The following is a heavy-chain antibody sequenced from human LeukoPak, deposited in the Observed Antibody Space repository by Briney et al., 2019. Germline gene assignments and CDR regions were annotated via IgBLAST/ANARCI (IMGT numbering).Heavy chain of an antibody. CDR3: ARDLGQYYDTSDNWFDP. D-gene: IGHD3-22*01. J-gene: IGHJ5*02. CDR2: ISWNSGSI. CDR1: GFTFDDYA. Sequence: GGSLRLSCAASGFTFDDYAMHWVRQAPGKGLEWVSGISWNSGSIGYADSVKGRFTISRDNAKNSLYLQMNSLRAEDTAAYYCARDLGQYYDTSDNWFDPWGQGTLVTVSS. V-gene: IGHV3-9*01.